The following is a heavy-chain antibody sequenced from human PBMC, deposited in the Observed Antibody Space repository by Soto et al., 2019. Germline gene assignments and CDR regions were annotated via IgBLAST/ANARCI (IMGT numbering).Heavy chain of an antibody. CDR2: IYYSGST. Sequence: SETLSLTCTVSGGSISSSSYYWGWIRQPPGKGLEWIGSIYYSGSTYYNPSLKSRVTISVDTSKNQFSLKLSSVTAADTAVYYCARHPTRYYYGSGSLYWGQGTLVTVSS. J-gene: IGHJ4*02. CDR3: ARHPTRYYYGSGSLY. V-gene: IGHV4-39*01. CDR1: GGSISSSSYY. D-gene: IGHD3-10*01.